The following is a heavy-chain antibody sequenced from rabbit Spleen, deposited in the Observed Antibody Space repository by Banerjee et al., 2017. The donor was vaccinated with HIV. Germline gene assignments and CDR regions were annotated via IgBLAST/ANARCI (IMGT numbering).Heavy chain of an antibody. J-gene: IGHJ6*01. V-gene: IGHV1S45*01. D-gene: IGHD8-1*01. CDR3: ARDTGSSFSSYGMDL. Sequence: QEQLEESGGALVKPGASLTLTCKASGIDFSSYYMCWVRQAPGKGLEWIACIYSGSSGDTYYASWAKGRFTISKTSSTTVTLQMTSLTAADTATYFCARDTGSSFSSYGMDLWGQGTLVTVS. CDR2: IYSGSSGDT. CDR1: GIDFSSYY.